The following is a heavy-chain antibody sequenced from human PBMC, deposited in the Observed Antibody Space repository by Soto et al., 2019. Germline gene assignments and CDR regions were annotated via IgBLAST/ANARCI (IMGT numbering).Heavy chain of an antibody. CDR1: GLTVSSNY. D-gene: IGHD3-9*01. CDR3: ARDFDSTPYHYYGLDV. CDR2: IYVSGDT. Sequence: EVQMVESRGGMVQPGGSLRLSCAASGLTVSSNYMTWVRQAPGKGLEWVSVIYVSGDTYYADSVKGRFTISRDNSRNTLYLQMNSLRADDTAVYYCARDFDSTPYHYYGLDVWGQGTTVTVSS. V-gene: IGHV3-66*01. J-gene: IGHJ6*02.